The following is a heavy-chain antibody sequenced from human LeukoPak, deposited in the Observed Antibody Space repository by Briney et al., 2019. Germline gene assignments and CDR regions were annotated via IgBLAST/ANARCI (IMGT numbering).Heavy chain of an antibody. CDR3: ARSGTSVTHYYYMDV. D-gene: IGHD1-1*01. J-gene: IGHJ6*03. V-gene: IGHV1-69*06. CDR1: GGTFSSYA. Sequence: GASVKVSCKASGGTFSSYAISWVRRAPGQGLEWMGGIIPIFGTANYAQKFQGRVTITADKSTSTAYMELSSLRSEDTAVYYCARSGTSVTHYYYMDVWGKGTTVTVSS. CDR2: IIPIFGTA.